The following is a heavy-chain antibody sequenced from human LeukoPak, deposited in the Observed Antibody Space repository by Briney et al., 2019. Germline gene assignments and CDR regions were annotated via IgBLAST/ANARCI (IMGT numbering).Heavy chain of an antibody. V-gene: IGHV3-21*01. J-gene: IGHJ5*02. CDR1: GFTFSSYS. Sequence: GGSLRLSCAASGFTFSSYSMNWVRQAPGKGLEWVSSISSSSSYIYYADSVKGRFTISRDNAKNSLYLQMNSLRAEDTAVYYCARDGYYDSSGDPFDPWGQGTLVTVSS. CDR2: ISSSSSYI. CDR3: ARDGYYDSSGDPFDP. D-gene: IGHD3-22*01.